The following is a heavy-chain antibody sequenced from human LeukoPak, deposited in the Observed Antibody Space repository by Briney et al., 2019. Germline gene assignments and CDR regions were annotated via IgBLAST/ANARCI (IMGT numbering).Heavy chain of an antibody. V-gene: IGHV1-2*06. CDR1: GYTFTGYY. CDR2: INPNSGGT. Sequence: ASVKVSCKASGYTFTGYYMHWVRQAPGQGLEWMGRINPNSGGTNYAQKFQGRVTMTRDTSISTAYMELSRLRSDDTAVYYCARESRREGYFDYWGQGTLVTVSS. CDR3: ARESRREGYFDY. J-gene: IGHJ4*02.